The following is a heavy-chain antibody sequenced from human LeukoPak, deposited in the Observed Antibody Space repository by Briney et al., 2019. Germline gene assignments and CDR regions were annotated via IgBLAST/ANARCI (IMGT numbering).Heavy chain of an antibody. CDR3: KSGGAAPGSFDN. CDR1: GFTFSIYW. J-gene: IGHJ4*02. V-gene: IGHV3-7*01. Sequence: GGSLRLSCAASGFTFSIYWMTWVRQAPGKGLEWVANINQDGSEKYYVDSVKGRFTISRDNGKNSLYLQMNSLRAEDTAVYYCKSGGAAPGSFDNWGQGTLVTVSP. D-gene: IGHD6-13*01. CDR2: INQDGSEK.